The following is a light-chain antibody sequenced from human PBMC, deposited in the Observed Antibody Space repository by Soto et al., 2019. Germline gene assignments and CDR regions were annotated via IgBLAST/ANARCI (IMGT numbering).Light chain of an antibody. CDR3: QKYYSVPWI. CDR1: YTINNY. Sequence: DIQVTQSPSSLSAYVGDRVTITCRASYTINNYLAWYQQKPGKVPKLLIFAASTLYSDVPSRFSGSGSGREFTLTISSLQPEDVATYYCQKYYSVPWIFGQGTKVEIK. V-gene: IGKV1-27*01. CDR2: AAS. J-gene: IGKJ1*01.